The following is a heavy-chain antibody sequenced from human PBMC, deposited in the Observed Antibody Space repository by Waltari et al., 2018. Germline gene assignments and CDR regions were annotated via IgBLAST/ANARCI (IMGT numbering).Heavy chain of an antibody. CDR3: ARDWGYYSDTSGYPSNWFGP. J-gene: IGHJ5*02. D-gene: IGHD3-22*01. CDR2: INPNTGDT. CDR1: GYTFTGYN. V-gene: IGHV1-2*06. Sequence: QVQLVQSGAEVKKPGASVTVSCKASGYTFTGYNFPWVRQAPGQGLEWMGRINPNTGDTTDAQEFQGRVTMTRDTSISTAYMELTSLRSEDTAVYYCARDWGYYSDTSGYPSNWFGPWGQGTLVTVSS.